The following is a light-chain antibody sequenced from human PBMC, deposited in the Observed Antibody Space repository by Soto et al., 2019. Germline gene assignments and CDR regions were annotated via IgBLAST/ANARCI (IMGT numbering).Light chain of an antibody. Sequence: EKIMTQSPATLSVSPGERATLSCRASQSVRSNLAWYQQKLGQAPRLLIYGASTRATGIPARFSGSGSGTEFTHTISSLQSEDFAVYYCQHYNNWPPITFGPGTRLEIK. CDR2: GAS. CDR1: QSVRSN. CDR3: QHYNNWPPIT. V-gene: IGKV3-15*01. J-gene: IGKJ5*01.